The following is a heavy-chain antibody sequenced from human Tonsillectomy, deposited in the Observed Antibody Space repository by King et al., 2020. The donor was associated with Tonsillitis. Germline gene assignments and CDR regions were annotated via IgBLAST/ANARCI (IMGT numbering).Heavy chain of an antibody. J-gene: IGHJ4*02. CDR1: GFTFSSYG. D-gene: IGHD3-22*01. Sequence: VQLVESGGGVVQPGRSLRLSCAASGFTFSSYGMHWVRQAPGKGLEWVAGIWYDGSNKYYAGSVKGRFTISRDNSKNKLYLQMNSLRAEDTAVYYCARGYYDGSGYYLGDYWGQGTLVTVSS. CDR2: IWYDGSNK. V-gene: IGHV3-33*08. CDR3: ARGYYDGSGYYLGDY.